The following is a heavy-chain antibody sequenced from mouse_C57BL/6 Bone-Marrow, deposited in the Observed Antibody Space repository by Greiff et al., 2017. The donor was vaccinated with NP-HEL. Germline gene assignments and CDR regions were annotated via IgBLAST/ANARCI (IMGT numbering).Heavy chain of an antibody. CDR1: GFTFSDSW. V-gene: IGHV6-6*01. CDR2: IRNNANNTAS. D-gene: IGHD1-1*01. J-gene: IGHJ1*03. CDR3: TPNTTEERYFDV. Sequence: EVQLQQSGGGLVQPGGSLKLSCAASGFTFSDSWLYWVRQSPEKGLEWVADIRNNANNTASHDAEAVKGRLTISRDDPKRSVYLQMNSLGAEDTGIYYCTPNTTEERYFDVWGTGTTVTGPS.